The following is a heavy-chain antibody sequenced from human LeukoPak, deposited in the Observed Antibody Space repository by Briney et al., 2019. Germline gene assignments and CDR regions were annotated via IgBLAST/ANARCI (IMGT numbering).Heavy chain of an antibody. CDR2: IYHSGST. CDR1: GGSISSSSYY. D-gene: IGHD3-10*01. J-gene: IGHJ4*02. CDR3: ARRITMVRGVGPRPRQDY. V-gene: IGHV4-39*01. Sequence: KASETLSLTCTVSGGSISSSSYYWGWIRQPPGKGLEWIGSIYHSGSTYYNPSLKSRVTISVDTSKNQFSLKLSSVTAADTAVYYCARRITMVRGVGPRPRQDYWGQGTLVTVSS.